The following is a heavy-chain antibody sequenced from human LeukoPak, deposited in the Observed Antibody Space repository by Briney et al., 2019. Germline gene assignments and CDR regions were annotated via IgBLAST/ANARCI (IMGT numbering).Heavy chain of an antibody. V-gene: IGHV6-1*01. CDR2: TYYRSKWYN. CDR3: VRPGYSGYSDY. CDR1: GDTASSINAA. J-gene: IGHJ4*02. Sequence: SQPLSLTCAISGDTASSINAAWNWTRQSPSRGLEWLGRTYYRSKWYNHYAVSVKSRITINPDTSKNQFSLQLNAVTPHATAVYYCVRPGYSGYSDYWGQGTLVTVS. D-gene: IGHD5-12*01.